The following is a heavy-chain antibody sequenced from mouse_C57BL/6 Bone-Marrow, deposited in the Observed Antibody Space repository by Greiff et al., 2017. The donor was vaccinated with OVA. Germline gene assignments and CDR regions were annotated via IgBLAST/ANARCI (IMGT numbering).Heavy chain of an antibody. CDR2: INYDGSST. CDR1: GFTFSDYY. Sequence: EVKLMESEGGLVQPGSSMKLSCTASGFTFSDYYMAWVRQVPEKGLEWVANINYDGSSTYYLDSLKSRFIISRDNAKNILYLQMNSLKSEDRATYYGARDHWGFDYWGQGTTLTVSS. D-gene: IGHD4-1*01. V-gene: IGHV5-16*01. CDR3: ARDHWGFDY. J-gene: IGHJ2*01.